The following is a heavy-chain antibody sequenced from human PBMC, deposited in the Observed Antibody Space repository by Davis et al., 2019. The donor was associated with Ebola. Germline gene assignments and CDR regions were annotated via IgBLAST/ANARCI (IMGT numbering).Heavy chain of an antibody. J-gene: IGHJ4*02. V-gene: IGHV3-7*01. D-gene: IGHD3-22*01. CDR2: IKQDGSEK. CDR3: AKDRGWLAHDY. CDR1: GFAFSDYS. Sequence: PGGSLRLSCAASGFAFSDYSMSWVRQAPGKGPEWVANIKQDGSEKQYVDSVKGRFTISRDNAKSSVYLQMNSLRVEDTAVYYCAKDRGWLAHDYWGRGTLVTVSS.